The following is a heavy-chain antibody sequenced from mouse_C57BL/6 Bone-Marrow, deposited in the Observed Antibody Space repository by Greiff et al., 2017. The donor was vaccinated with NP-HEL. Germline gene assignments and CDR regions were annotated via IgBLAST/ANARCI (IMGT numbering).Heavy chain of an antibody. CDR2: IYPGGGYT. Sequence: QVQLQQSGAELVRPGTSVTMSCTASGYTFTNYWIGWAKQRPGHGLEWIGDIYPGGGYTNYNEKFKGKATLTEDKSSSTAYMQFSSLTSKDSAIYYWAREGDGYYAMDYWGPGTSVTVSS. D-gene: IGHD2-3*01. CDR3: AREGDGYYAMDY. CDR1: GYTFTNYW. J-gene: IGHJ4*01. V-gene: IGHV1-63*01.